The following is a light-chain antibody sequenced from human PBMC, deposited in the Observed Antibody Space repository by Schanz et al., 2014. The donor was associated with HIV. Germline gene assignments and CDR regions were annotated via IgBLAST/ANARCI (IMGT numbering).Light chain of an antibody. CDR1: SSDIGGYHY. CDR2: DVS. J-gene: IGLJ2*01. CDR3: SSYTSGGTPVV. V-gene: IGLV2-14*03. Sequence: QSALTQPASVSGSPGQSITFSCTGTSSDIGGYHYVSWYQQHPGRAPKLITYDVSDRPSGISNRFSGSKSGNTASLTISGLQAEDEANYFCSSYTSGGTPVVFGGGTQLTVL.